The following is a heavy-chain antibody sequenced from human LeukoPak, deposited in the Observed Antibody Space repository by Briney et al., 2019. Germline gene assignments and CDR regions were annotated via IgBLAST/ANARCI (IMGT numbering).Heavy chain of an antibody. CDR3: ARANPGLGGFDY. Sequence: SETLSLTCAVYGGSFSGYYWSWIRQPPGKGLEWIGEINHSGSTNYNPSLKSRVTISVDTSKNQFSLKLSSVTAADTAVYYCARANPGLGGFDYWGQGTLVTVSS. D-gene: IGHD3/OR15-3a*01. J-gene: IGHJ4*02. V-gene: IGHV4-34*01. CDR2: INHSGST. CDR1: GGSFSGYY.